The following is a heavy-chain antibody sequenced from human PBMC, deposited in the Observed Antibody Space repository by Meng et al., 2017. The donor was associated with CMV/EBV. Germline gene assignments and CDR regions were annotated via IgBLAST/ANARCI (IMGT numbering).Heavy chain of an antibody. Sequence: LSLTCAASGFTFSSYSMNWVRQAPGKGLEWVSSISSSSSYIYYADSVKGRFTISRGNAKNSLYLQMNSLRAEDTAVYYCARGLVRSAFDYWGQGTLVTVSS. CDR3: ARGLVRSAFDY. CDR2: ISSSSSYI. J-gene: IGHJ4*02. D-gene: IGHD4-17*01. V-gene: IGHV3-21*01. CDR1: GFTFSSYS.